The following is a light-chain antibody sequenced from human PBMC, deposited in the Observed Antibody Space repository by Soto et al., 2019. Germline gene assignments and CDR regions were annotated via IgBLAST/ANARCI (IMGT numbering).Light chain of an antibody. CDR2: DAS. CDR1: QNIRNW. CDR3: QQYNNWPLIT. J-gene: IGKJ5*01. V-gene: IGKV1-5*01. Sequence: NQITQSPSTLSPSAPESVTSTCGARQNIRNWLAWYQQKPGKAPNPLIYDASSLKSGVPARFSGSGSGTEFTLTISSLQPDDFAVYYCQQYNNWPLITFGQGTRLEI.